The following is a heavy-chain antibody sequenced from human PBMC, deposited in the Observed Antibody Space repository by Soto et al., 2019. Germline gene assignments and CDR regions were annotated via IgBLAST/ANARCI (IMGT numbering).Heavy chain of an antibody. Sequence: ASVKVSCKASGGTFSSYTISWVRQAPGQGLEWMGRIIPILGIANYAQKFQGRVTITADKSTSTAYMELSSLRSEDTAVYYCARDCSGGSCYSCWGQGSPVIGSS. V-gene: IGHV1-69*04. CDR2: IIPILGIA. J-gene: IGHJ4*02. CDR3: ARDCSGGSCYSC. D-gene: IGHD2-15*01. CDR1: GGTFSSYT.